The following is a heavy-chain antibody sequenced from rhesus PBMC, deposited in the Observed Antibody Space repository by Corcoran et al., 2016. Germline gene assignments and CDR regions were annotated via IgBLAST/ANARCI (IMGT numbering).Heavy chain of an antibody. V-gene: IGHV1-198*02. CDR2: IIPLVSIT. J-gene: IGHJ1*01. CDR3: ARVYYNFWSGLEF. Sequence: QVQLVQSGAEVKKPGASVKVSCKASGFTFGSYAISWVRQAPGQGLEWMGVIIPLVSITNYAEKFQGRVTIPADTSTSTAYMELSSLRSEDTAVYYCARVYYNFWSGLEFWGQGALVTVSS. D-gene: IGHD3-3*01. CDR1: GFTFGSYA.